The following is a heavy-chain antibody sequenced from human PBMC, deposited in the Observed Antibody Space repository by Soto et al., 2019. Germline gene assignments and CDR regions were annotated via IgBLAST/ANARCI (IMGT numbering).Heavy chain of an antibody. CDR1: GFTFSSYA. CDR2: ISGSGGST. J-gene: IGHJ6*02. D-gene: IGHD2-21*02. Sequence: EVQLLESGGGLVQPGGSLRLSCAASGFTFSSYAMSWVRQAPGKGLEWVSAISGSGGSTYYADSVKGRFTISRDNSKNTLYLQMNSLRAEDTAVYYCAKVGPNCGGDCYTTYYYYGMDVWGQGTTVTVSS. CDR3: AKVGPNCGGDCYTTYYYYGMDV. V-gene: IGHV3-23*01.